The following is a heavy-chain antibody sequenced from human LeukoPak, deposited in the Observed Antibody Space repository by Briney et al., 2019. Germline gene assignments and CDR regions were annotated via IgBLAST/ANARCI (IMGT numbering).Heavy chain of an antibody. J-gene: IGHJ6*03. V-gene: IGHV1-24*01. D-gene: IGHD2-2*01. CDR3: ATGVFCATTTCPGYQHYYYFMDV. CDR1: GFTLADLS. CDR2: FDRKNGDT. Sequence: ASVKVSCKVSGFTLADLSMHWVRQAPGKGLEWVGGFDRKNGDTIYAQRFRGRVTLTEDTSTGTAYMDLSSLSADDTAVYYCATGVFCATTTCPGYQHYYYFMDVWGKGATVTVSS.